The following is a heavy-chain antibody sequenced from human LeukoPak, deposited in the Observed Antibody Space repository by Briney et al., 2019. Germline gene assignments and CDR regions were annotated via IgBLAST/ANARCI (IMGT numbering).Heavy chain of an antibody. J-gene: IGHJ4*02. D-gene: IGHD3-22*01. CDR3: ASTSPKYYYESSGYSSLFDN. CDR2: ITHSGNT. CDR1: GGSFSGYY. V-gene: IGHV4-34*01. Sequence: SETLSLTCAVYGGSFSGYYWSWIRQPPGKGLEWIGEITHSGNTYYNPSLKSRLTISVDTSKNQFSLKLRSVTAADTALYYCASTSPKYYYESSGYSSLFDNWGQGTLVTVSS.